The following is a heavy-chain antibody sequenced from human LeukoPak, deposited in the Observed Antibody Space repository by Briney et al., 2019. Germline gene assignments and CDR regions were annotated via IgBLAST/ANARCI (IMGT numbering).Heavy chain of an antibody. CDR3: AREPPGIDDAFDI. Sequence: SETLSLTCSVSGGPISGYYWTWIRQPPGKGLDWIGYIYYSGSTNYNPSLKSRVTLSVDTSKNQFSLKLNSVTAADTAVYFCAREPPGIDDAFDIWGQGTMVTVSS. D-gene: IGHD2-15*01. J-gene: IGHJ3*02. CDR2: IYYSGST. CDR1: GGPISGYY. V-gene: IGHV4-59*01.